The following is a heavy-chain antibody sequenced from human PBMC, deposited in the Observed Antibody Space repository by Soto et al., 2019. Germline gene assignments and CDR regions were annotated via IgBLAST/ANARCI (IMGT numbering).Heavy chain of an antibody. CDR1: GYTFTSYA. V-gene: IGHV1-3*01. CDR2: INAGNGNT. Sequence: ASVKVSCKASGYTFTSYAMHWVRQAPGQRLEWMGWINAGNGNTKYSQKFQGRVTITRDTSASTAYMELSSLRSEDTAVYYCARAYYYDSSGYYKAFDIWGQGTMVT. J-gene: IGHJ3*02. CDR3: ARAYYYDSSGYYKAFDI. D-gene: IGHD3-22*01.